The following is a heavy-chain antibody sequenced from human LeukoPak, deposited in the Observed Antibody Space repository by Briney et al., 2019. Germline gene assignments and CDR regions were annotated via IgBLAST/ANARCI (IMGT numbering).Heavy chain of an antibody. CDR1: XFTFSTYW. CDR3: AKQAYDSPRTDFDY. V-gene: IGHV3-23*01. J-gene: IGHJ4*02. CDR2: VSTSGGST. Sequence: QPGGSLRLSCAASXFTFSTYWMSWVRQAPGKGLEWVSGVSTSGGSTYYADSVKGRFTISRDNSKNTLHLQMNSLRAEDTAIYYCAKQAYDSPRTDFDYWGQGTLVTVSS. D-gene: IGHD3-22*01.